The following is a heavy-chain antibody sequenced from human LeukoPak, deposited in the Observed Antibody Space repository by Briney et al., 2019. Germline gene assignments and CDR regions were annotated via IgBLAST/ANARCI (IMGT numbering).Heavy chain of an antibody. V-gene: IGHV3-20*01. Sequence: GGSLRLSCAASGFTFDDYGMSGVPQAPGKGLEWVSGINWNGGSTGYADSVKGRFTISRDNAKNSLYLQMNSLRAEDTALYHCARAWNYYGSGSYAFDIWGQGTMVTVSS. CDR3: ARAWNYYGSGSYAFDI. CDR2: INWNGGST. J-gene: IGHJ3*02. D-gene: IGHD3-10*01. CDR1: GFTFDDYG.